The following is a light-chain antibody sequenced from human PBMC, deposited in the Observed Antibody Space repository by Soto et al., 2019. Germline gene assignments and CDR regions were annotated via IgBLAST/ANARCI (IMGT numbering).Light chain of an antibody. Sequence: DIRMTQSPSTLSVSLVSRFTITCRASQTISSWLAWYQQKPGKAPKLLIYDASSLESGVPSRFSGGGSGTEFSLIINGLQPEDFATYYCQQYQGFWFGQGTKVDI. V-gene: IGKV1-5*01. CDR3: QQYQGFW. J-gene: IGKJ1*01. CDR1: QTISSW. CDR2: DAS.